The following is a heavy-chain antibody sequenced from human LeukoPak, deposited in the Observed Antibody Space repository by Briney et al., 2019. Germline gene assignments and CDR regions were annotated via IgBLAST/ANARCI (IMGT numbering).Heavy chain of an antibody. D-gene: IGHD5-24*01. CDR1: GFTFSSYA. V-gene: IGHV3-30-3*01. J-gene: IGHJ4*02. CDR2: ISYDGGNK. CDR3: ASLGGYNLLDH. Sequence: GGSLRLSCAASGFTFSSYAMHWVRQAPGKGLEWVAVISYDGGNKYYADSVKGRFTISRDNSKNTLYLRMNSLRAEDTAVYYCASLGGYNLLDHWGQGTLVTVSS.